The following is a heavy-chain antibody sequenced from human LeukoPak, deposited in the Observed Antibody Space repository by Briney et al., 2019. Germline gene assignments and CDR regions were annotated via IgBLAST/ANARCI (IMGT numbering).Heavy chain of an antibody. CDR1: GYTFTSYD. CDR3: ARGLYYYDSSGYYPPDY. V-gene: IGHV1-8*03. J-gene: IGHJ4*02. Sequence: GASVKVSCKASGYTFTSYDINWVRQAAGQGLEWMGWTNPNSGNTGYAQKFQGRVTITRNTSISTAYMELSSLRSEDTAVYYCARGLYYYDSSGYYPPDYWGQGTLVTVSS. CDR2: TNPNSGNT. D-gene: IGHD3-22*01.